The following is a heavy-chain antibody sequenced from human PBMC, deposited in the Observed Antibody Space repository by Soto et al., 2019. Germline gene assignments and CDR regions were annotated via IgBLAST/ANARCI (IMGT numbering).Heavy chain of an antibody. J-gene: IGHJ3*02. CDR3: ARSWPNIVVVVAADKGNAFDI. Sequence: ASVTVSCKASGYTFTSYAIHWVRQAPGQRLEWMGWINAGNGNTKYSQKFQGRVTITRDTSASTAYMELSSLRSEDTAVYYCARSWPNIVVVVAADKGNAFDIWGQGTMFTVSS. V-gene: IGHV1-3*01. CDR1: GYTFTSYA. CDR2: INAGNGNT. D-gene: IGHD2-15*01.